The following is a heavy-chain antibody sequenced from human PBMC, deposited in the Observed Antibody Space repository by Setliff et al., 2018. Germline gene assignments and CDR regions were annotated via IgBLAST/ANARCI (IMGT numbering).Heavy chain of an antibody. CDR3: ARGGASSQWFDS. J-gene: IGHJ5*01. D-gene: IGHD2-15*01. CDR2: ISHSGTT. CDR1: GDSISPYY. Sequence: PSETLSLTCTVSGDSISPYYWSWIRQSPGEGLEWIAWISHSGTTNYNPSLKSRVTLSVDTSKNQFSLNLASVTAADTAAYYCARGGASSQWFDSWGQGTLVTVSS. V-gene: IGHV4-59*01.